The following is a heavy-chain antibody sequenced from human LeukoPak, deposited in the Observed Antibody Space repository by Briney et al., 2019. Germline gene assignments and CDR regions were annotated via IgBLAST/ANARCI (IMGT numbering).Heavy chain of an antibody. Sequence: ASVKVSCKVSGLTLTELSMHGVRQAPGKGLEWMGGFDPEDGETIYAQKFQGRVTMTEDTSTDTAYMELSSLRSEGTAVYYCATRSSNAYGLTYYGMDVWGKGTTVTVSS. CDR2: FDPEDGET. CDR1: GLTLTELS. V-gene: IGHV1-24*01. D-gene: IGHD3-10*01. J-gene: IGHJ6*04. CDR3: ATRSSNAYGLTYYGMDV.